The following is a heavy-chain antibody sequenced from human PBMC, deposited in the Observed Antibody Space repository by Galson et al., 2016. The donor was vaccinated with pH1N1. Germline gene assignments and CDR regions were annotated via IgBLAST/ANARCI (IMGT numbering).Heavy chain of an antibody. CDR1: GYSFTNYW. V-gene: IGHV5-51*01. CDR3: ARGSGSPASYYYYGMDV. D-gene: IGHD3-10*01. J-gene: IGHJ6*02. Sequence: QSGAEVKKPGKSLKISCKGSGYSFTNYWIGWVRQMPGKGLEWMGIIYPSDSDTRYSPSFQGQVTISADKSISTAYLQWSSLKASDTAIYYCARGSGSPASYYYYGMDVWGQGTTVTVSS. CDR2: IYPSDSDT.